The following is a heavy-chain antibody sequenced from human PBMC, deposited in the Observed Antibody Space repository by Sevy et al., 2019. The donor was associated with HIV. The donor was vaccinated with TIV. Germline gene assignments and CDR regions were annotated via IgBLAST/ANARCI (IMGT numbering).Heavy chain of an antibody. J-gene: IGHJ5*02. CDR2: LSYDGSNN. V-gene: IGHV3-30*04. CDR1: GLTFSNYA. Sequence: GGSLRLSCAASGLTFSNYAMHWVRQAPGKGLEWVGILSYDGSNNYYADSVKGRFTISRDNSKNTLYLQMNSLRAEDTAVYYCARDLRQEQWLVRGNWFDPWGQRTLVTVSS. D-gene: IGHD6-19*01. CDR3: ARDLRQEQWLVRGNWFDP.